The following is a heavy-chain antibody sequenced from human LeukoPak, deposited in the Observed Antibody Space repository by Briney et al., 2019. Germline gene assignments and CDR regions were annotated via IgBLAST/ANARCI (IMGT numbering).Heavy chain of an antibody. CDR1: GGSISSYY. CDR3: ARVGPYDYGDYDSEYYFDY. J-gene: IGHJ4*02. CDR2: IYTSGST. V-gene: IGHV4-4*07. D-gene: IGHD4-17*01. Sequence: SETLSLTCTVSGGSISSYYWSWIRQPAGKGLEWIGRIYTSGSTNYNPSLKSRVTMSVDTSKNQFSLKLSSVTAADTAVYYCARVGPYDYGDYDSEYYFDYWGQGTLVTVSS.